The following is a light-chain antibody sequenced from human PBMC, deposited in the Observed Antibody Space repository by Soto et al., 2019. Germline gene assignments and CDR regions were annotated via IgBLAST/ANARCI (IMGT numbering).Light chain of an antibody. CDR3: QQRSNWPWT. V-gene: IGKV3D-20*02. CDR1: QSVSSNY. Sequence: EIVLTQSPGILSLSPGERATLSCRASQSVSSNYLAWYQQKPGQAPRLLIYDASNRATGIPARFSGSGSGTDFTLTISSLEPEDFAVYYCQQRSNWPWTFGQGTKVDI. CDR2: DAS. J-gene: IGKJ1*01.